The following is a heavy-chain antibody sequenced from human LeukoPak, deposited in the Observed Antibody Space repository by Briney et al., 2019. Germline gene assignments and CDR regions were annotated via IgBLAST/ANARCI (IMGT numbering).Heavy chain of an antibody. J-gene: IGHJ4*02. V-gene: IGHV4-39*07. D-gene: IGHD3-22*01. CDR3: ARSTGGASSGYFFDY. CDR1: GGSISSSSYY. Sequence: PSETLSLTCTVSGGSISSSSYYWGWIRQPPGKGLEWIGSIYYSGSTYYNPSLKSRVTISVDTSKNQFSLKLSSVTAADTAVYYCARSTGGASSGYFFDYWGQGTLVTVSS. CDR2: IYYSGST.